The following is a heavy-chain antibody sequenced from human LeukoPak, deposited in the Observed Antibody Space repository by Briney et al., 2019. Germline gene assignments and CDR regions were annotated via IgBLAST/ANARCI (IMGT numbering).Heavy chain of an antibody. Sequence: GGSLRLSCAASGFTFSSYAMSWIRQAPGKRLEWVSYSSSSGSTIYYVDSVKGRFAISRDNAKNSLYLQMNSLRAEDTAVYYCARRRDFIDYWGQGTLVTVSS. V-gene: IGHV3-11*01. CDR3: ARRRDFIDY. J-gene: IGHJ4*02. CDR2: SSSSGSTI. CDR1: GFTFSSYA. D-gene: IGHD3/OR15-3a*01.